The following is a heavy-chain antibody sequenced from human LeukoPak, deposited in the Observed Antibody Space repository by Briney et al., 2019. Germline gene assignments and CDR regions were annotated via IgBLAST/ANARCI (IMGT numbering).Heavy chain of an antibody. CDR1: GYSIRTGYY. D-gene: IGHD5-18*01. J-gene: IGHJ4*02. Sequence: SETLSLTCAVSGYSIRTGYYWGWIRQPPGKGLEWIGSSYESGSTYYNPSLKSRVTISLDKSKNQFSLKLTSVTAADTAVYYWARPEGGYRFDYWGQGTLVTVSS. V-gene: IGHV4-38-2*01. CDR2: SYESGST. CDR3: ARPEGGYRFDY.